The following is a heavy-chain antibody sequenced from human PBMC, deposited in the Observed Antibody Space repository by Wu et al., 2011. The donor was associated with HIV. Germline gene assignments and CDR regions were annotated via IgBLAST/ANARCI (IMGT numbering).Heavy chain of an antibody. V-gene: IGHV1-18*01. CDR3: ARDLYYDSSGYNAHFDY. J-gene: IGHJ4*02. CDR1: GYTLTSYG. Sequence: SVKVSCKASGYTLTSYGISWVRQAPGQGLEWLGWISVNSGDTNYAQRLQGRVTMTTDTSTSTAYMELRSLRSDDTAVYYCARDLYYDSSGYNAHFDYWGQGTLVTVSS. CDR2: ISVNSGDT. D-gene: IGHD3-22*01.